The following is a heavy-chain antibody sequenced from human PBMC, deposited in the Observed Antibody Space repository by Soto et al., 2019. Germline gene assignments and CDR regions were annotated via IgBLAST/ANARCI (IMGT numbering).Heavy chain of an antibody. CDR2: ISAYNGNT. CDR1: GYTFTSYG. CDR3: ARVWAADGFGIYFDY. V-gene: IGHV1-18*01. Sequence: ASVKVSCKASGYTFTSYGISWVRQAPGQGLEWMGWISAYNGNTNYAQKLQGRVTMTTDTSTSTAYMELRSLRSDDTAVYYCARVWAADGFGIYFDYWGQGTLVTVSS. J-gene: IGHJ4*02. D-gene: IGHD6-13*01.